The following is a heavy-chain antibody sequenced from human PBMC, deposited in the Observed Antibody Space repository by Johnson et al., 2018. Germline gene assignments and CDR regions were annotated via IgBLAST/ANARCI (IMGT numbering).Heavy chain of an antibody. J-gene: IGHJ6*03. V-gene: IGHV3-74*01. Sequence: EVQLLESGGGLVQPGGSLRLSCAASGFTFSSYWMHWVRQAPGKGLVWVSRINSDGSSTSYADSVKGRFTISRNNAKNTLYLQMNSLRAEDTAVYYCARGGTVTPPLYYYYYYMDVWGKGTTVTVSS. CDR3: ARGGTVTPPLYYYYYYMDV. D-gene: IGHD4-11*01. CDR1: GFTFSSYW. CDR2: INSDGSST.